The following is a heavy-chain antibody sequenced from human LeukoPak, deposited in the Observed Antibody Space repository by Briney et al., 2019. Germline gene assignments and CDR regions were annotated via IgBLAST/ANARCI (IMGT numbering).Heavy chain of an antibody. V-gene: IGHV3-74*01. CDR3: TRARGGYVFDY. D-gene: IGHD3-16*01. CDR2: MNSDGSST. J-gene: IGHJ4*02. CDR1: GFTFSSYW. Sequence: GGSLRLSCVVSGFTFSSYWMHWVRHPPGKGLVWVSLMNSDGSSTSYADSVKGRFTISRDNAKNTLYLQMNSLRGEDTAVYYCTRARGGYVFDYWGQGTLVTVSS.